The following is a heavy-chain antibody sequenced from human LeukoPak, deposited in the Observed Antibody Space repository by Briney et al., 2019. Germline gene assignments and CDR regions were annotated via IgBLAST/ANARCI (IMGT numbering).Heavy chain of an antibody. CDR1: GFTFSNHD. V-gene: IGHV3-23*01. J-gene: IGHJ4*02. D-gene: IGHD2-21*02. CDR2: ISGSGATT. Sequence: GGSLRLSCAASGFTFSNHDMNWVRQAPGKGLEWVSIISGSGATTFYTDSVKGRFTISRDNSKDTLFLQMHSLRPGDTAVYYCVREDTPATANYWGQGTLVTISS. CDR3: VREDTPATANY.